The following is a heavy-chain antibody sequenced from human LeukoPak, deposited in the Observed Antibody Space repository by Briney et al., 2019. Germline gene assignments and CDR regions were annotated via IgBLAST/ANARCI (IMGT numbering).Heavy chain of an antibody. V-gene: IGHV4-59*03. CDR2: IHYSGSS. CDR3: ALAPNSNWFDF. J-gene: IGHJ5*01. Sequence: SETLSLTCTVSGDSTSNFYWNWIRQSPGKGLEWIGNIHYSGSSVYNPSLKSRGTISIDTSRRQFFLKLNSVSAADTAVYFCALAPNSNWFDFWGPGTLVTVSS. D-gene: IGHD2-8*01. CDR1: GDSTSNFY.